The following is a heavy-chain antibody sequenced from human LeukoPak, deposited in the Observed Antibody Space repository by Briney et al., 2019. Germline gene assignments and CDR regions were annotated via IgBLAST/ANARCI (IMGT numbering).Heavy chain of an antibody. J-gene: IGHJ4*02. D-gene: IGHD1-26*01. V-gene: IGHV1-24*01. CDR3: ATGIVGPDY. Sequence: ASVKVSCKVSGYTLTELSMHWVRQAPGKGLEWMGGFDPEDGETIYAQKFQGRVTMTGDTSTDTAYMELSSLRSEDTAVYYCATGIVGPDYWGQGTLVTVSS. CDR2: FDPEDGET. CDR1: GYTLTELS.